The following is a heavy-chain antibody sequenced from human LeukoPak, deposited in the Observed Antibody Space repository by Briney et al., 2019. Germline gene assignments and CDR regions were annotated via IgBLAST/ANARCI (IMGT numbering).Heavy chain of an antibody. Sequence: SETLSLTCSVSGDSVTSFYWSWIRQTPGKGLEWIGYVYSRGSTTYNPSLRSRTTISVDTSQNQFSLYLSSVTAADTAVYYCARRRVVVADRPNSLYYYIDVWGKGTTVTVSS. CDR3: ARRRVVVADRPNSLYYYIDV. V-gene: IGHV4-59*02. D-gene: IGHD2-15*01. J-gene: IGHJ6*03. CDR2: VYSRGST. CDR1: GDSVTSFY.